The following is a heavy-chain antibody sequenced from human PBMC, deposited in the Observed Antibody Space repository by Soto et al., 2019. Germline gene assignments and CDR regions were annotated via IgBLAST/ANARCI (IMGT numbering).Heavy chain of an antibody. Sequence: SETLSLTCAVYGGSFSGYYWSWIRQPPGKGLEWIGSINYSGSTYYNPSLKSRVTISVDTSKNQFSLKLSSVTAADTAVYYCARREYSYAHDYWGQGTLVTVS. V-gene: IGHV4-34*01. CDR2: INYSGST. D-gene: IGHD5-18*01. CDR1: GGSFSGYY. CDR3: ARREYSYAHDY. J-gene: IGHJ4*02.